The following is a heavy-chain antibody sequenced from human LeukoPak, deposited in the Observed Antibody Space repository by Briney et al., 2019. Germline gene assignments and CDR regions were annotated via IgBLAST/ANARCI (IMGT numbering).Heavy chain of an antibody. Sequence: SETLSLTCAVYGGSFSGYYWSWIRQPPGKGLEWIGEINHSGSTNYNPSLKSRVTISVDTSKNQFSLKLSSVTAADTAVYYCARAPLQIRAFDYWGQGTLVTASS. J-gene: IGHJ4*02. CDR1: GGSFSGYY. CDR3: ARAPLQIRAFDY. V-gene: IGHV4-34*01. CDR2: INHSGST.